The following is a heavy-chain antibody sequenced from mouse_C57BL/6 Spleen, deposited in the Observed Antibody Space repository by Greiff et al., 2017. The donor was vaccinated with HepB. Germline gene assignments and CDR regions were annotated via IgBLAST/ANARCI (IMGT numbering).Heavy chain of an antibody. CDR2: IDPSDSET. D-gene: IGHD2-4*01. V-gene: IGHV1-52*01. CDR1: GYTFTSYW. J-gene: IGHJ2*01. CDR3: ARGGIKDYFDY. Sequence: QVQLQQPGAELVRPGSSVKLSCKASGYTFTSYWMHWVKQRPIQGLEWIGNIDPSDSETHYNQKFKDKATLTVDKSSITAYMQLSSLTSEDSAVYYCARGGIKDYFDYWGQGTTLTVSS.